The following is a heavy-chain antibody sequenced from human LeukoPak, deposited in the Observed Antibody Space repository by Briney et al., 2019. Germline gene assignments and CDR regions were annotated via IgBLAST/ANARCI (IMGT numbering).Heavy chain of an antibody. CDR3: VRDALPHCASSSCYQFDY. Sequence: QSGGSLRLSCAASGFTFSSYGMHWVRQAPGKGLEWVAVISYDGSNKYYADSVKGRFTVSRDRNENSVFLQMNSLKPEDSAVYFCVRDALPHCASSSCYQFDYWGQGTLVTVSS. V-gene: IGHV3-30*03. J-gene: IGHJ4*02. CDR1: GFTFSSYG. D-gene: IGHD2-2*01. CDR2: ISYDGSNK.